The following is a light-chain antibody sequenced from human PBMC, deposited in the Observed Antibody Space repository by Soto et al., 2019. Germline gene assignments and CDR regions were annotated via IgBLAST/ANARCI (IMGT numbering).Light chain of an antibody. CDR3: MPALQTPPRT. Sequence: DIVMTQSPLSLPVTPGEPASISCRSSQSLLHSNGYNYLDWYLQKPGQSPQLLIYLGSNRASGVPDRFSGSGSGTDFTLKISRVEAEDVGVYYCMPALQTPPRTFGQGTKVEIK. J-gene: IGKJ1*01. CDR2: LGS. CDR1: QSLLHSNGYNY. V-gene: IGKV2-28*01.